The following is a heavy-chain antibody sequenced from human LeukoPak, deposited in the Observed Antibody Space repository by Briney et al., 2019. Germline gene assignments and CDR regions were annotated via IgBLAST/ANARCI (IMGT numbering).Heavy chain of an antibody. CDR1: GFTFSSYA. V-gene: IGHV3-30-3*01. CDR2: ISYDGSNK. D-gene: IGHD2-15*01. J-gene: IGHJ6*02. CDR3: ARDRGIGSKRGYYYYGIDV. Sequence: PGGSLRLSCAASGFTFSSYAMHWVRQAPGKGLEWVAVISYDGSNKYYADSVKGRFTISRDNSKNTVYLQMNSLRAEDTAVYYCARDRGIGSKRGYYYYGIDVWGQGTTVTVSS.